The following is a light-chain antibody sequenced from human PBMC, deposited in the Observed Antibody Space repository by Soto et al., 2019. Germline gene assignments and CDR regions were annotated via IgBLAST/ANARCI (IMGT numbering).Light chain of an antibody. CDR3: SSYRSSTTFV. Sequence: ALTQPASVSGSPGQSITISCTGTSSDVGAYNYVSWYQQYPGKAPKVIIFEVRKRPSGVSNRFSGSKSGDTASLTISGLRAEDEADYYCSSYRSSTTFVFGTGTKSPS. J-gene: IGLJ1*01. CDR2: EVR. CDR1: SSDVGAYNY. V-gene: IGLV2-14*01.